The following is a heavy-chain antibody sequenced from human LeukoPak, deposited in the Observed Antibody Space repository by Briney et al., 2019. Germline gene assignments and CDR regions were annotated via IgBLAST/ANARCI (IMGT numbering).Heavy chain of an antibody. J-gene: IGHJ3*02. V-gene: IGHV3-30*04. Sequence: GGSLRLSCAASGFTFSSYAMHWVRQAPGKGLEWVAVISYDGSNKYYADSVKGRFTISRDNSKNTLYLQMNSLRAEDTAVYYCARDKRGFDIWGQGTMVTVSS. CDR3: ARDKRGFDI. CDR2: ISYDGSNK. CDR1: GFTFSSYA.